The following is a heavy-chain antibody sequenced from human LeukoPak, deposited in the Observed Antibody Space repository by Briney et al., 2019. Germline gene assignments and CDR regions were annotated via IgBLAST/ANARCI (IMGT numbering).Heavy chain of an antibody. Sequence: SETLSLTCTVSGGSISSYYWSWIRQHPGDGLEFIGYISNSGSTNYNPSLKSRVTISVDTSKNQLSLKLSSVTAADTAVYHCVRLQPNTGEWAFDIWGQGTMVSVSS. CDR2: ISNSGST. D-gene: IGHD1-1*01. J-gene: IGHJ3*02. V-gene: IGHV4-59*01. CDR1: GGSISSYY. CDR3: VRLQPNTGEWAFDI.